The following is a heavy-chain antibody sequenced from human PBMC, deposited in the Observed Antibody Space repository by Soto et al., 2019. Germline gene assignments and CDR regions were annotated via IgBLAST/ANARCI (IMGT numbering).Heavy chain of an antibody. V-gene: IGHV3-9*01. CDR3: AKDIFTSSSYGYGDACDI. CDR2: ISWNSGSI. J-gene: IGHJ3*02. Sequence: GWSLRLSCASSVFTFDDYAMHWVRQAPGKGLEWVSGISWNSGSIGYADSVKGRFTISRDNAKNSLYLQMNSLRAEDTALYYCAKDIFTSSSYGYGDACDIWGRGTMVTVSS. D-gene: IGHD5-18*01. CDR1: VFTFDDYA.